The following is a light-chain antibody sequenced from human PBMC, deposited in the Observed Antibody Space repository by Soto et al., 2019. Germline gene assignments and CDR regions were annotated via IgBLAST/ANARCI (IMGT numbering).Light chain of an antibody. CDR1: QGISSR. Sequence: DILMTQSPSSVSASVGDRATLTCRASQGISSRLAWYQQKPGKAPNLLIYAASSLESGVPSRFSGSGSETDFTLTIGSLQPEDFATYYCQQSNSCPLTFGGGTKVEIK. J-gene: IGKJ4*01. CDR2: AAS. V-gene: IGKV1-12*01. CDR3: QQSNSCPLT.